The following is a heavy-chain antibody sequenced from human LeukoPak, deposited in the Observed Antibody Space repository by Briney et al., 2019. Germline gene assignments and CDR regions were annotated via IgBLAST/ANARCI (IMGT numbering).Heavy chain of an antibody. J-gene: IGHJ5*02. CDR2: INHSGST. V-gene: IGHV4-34*01. CDR3: ARHYGP. Sequence: SETLSLTCAVYGGSFSGYFWSWIRQPPGKGLQWIGEINHSGSTNYNPSLKSRVTISVDTSKNQFSLKLNSVTAADTAVYYCARHYGPWGQGTLVTVSS. CDR1: GGSFSGYF. D-gene: IGHD3-16*01.